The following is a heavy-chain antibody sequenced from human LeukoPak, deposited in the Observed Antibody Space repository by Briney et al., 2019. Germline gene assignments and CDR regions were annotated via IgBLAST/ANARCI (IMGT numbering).Heavy chain of an antibody. J-gene: IGHJ4*02. D-gene: IGHD5-18*01. CDR1: GFTFSTYA. CDR2: ITGNGAST. Sequence: GGSLRLSCAASGFTFSTYAMTWVRQAPGKGLEWVSAITGNGASTYYADSVKGRFTISRDNSKNTLYLQMNSLRGEDTAVYNCAKLPGYSYGYGHHLDFWGQGSLVTVSS. CDR3: AKLPGYSYGYGHHLDF. V-gene: IGHV3-23*01.